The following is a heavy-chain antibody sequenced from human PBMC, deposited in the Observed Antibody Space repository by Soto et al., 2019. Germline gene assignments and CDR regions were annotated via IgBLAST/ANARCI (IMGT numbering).Heavy chain of an antibody. CDR3: AREAAAATNFDY. V-gene: IGHV3-11*01. CDR1: GFTFSDYY. J-gene: IGHJ4*02. CDR2: ISSSGSTI. Sequence: GGSLRLCCAASGFTFSDYYMSWIRQAPGKGLEWVSYISSSGSTIYYADSVKGRFTISRDNAKNSLYLQMNSLRAEDTAVYYCAREAAAATNFDYWGQGTLVTVSS. D-gene: IGHD6-13*01.